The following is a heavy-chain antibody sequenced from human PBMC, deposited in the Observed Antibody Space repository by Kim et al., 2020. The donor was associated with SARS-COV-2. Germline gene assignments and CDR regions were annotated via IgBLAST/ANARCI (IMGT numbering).Heavy chain of an antibody. Sequence: VKVSCKASGGTFSSYAISWVRQAPGQGLEWMGGIIPIFGTANYAQKFQGRVTITADESTSTAYMELSSLRSEDTAVYYCARDSGYCSSTSCYRGNYYYGMDVWGQGTTVTVSS. CDR1: GGTFSSYA. J-gene: IGHJ6*02. CDR3: ARDSGYCSSTSCYRGNYYYGMDV. CDR2: IIPIFGTA. D-gene: IGHD2-2*02. V-gene: IGHV1-69*01.